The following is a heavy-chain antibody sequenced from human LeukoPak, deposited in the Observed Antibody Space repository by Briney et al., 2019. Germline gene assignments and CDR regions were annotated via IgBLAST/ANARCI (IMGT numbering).Heavy chain of an antibody. CDR1: GFTFSSYS. J-gene: IGHJ5*02. Sequence: GGSLRLSCAASGFTFSSYSMNWVRQAPGKGLEWVSSISSSSSYIYYADSVKGRFTISRDNAKNSLYLQINSLRAEDTAVYYCANYDSSGYYSSWGQGTLVTVSS. CDR2: ISSSSSYI. CDR3: ANYDSSGYYSS. V-gene: IGHV3-21*01. D-gene: IGHD3-22*01.